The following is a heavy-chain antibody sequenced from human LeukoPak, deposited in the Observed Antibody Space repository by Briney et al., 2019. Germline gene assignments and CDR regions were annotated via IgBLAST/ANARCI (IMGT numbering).Heavy chain of an antibody. J-gene: IGHJ4*02. CDR3: ARDRHVVVTAIHLYYFDY. D-gene: IGHD2-21*02. V-gene: IGHV1-2*02. CDR2: INPNSGGT. Sequence: ASVKVSRKASVYTFTGYYMDWVRQAPAQGLEWMGWINPNSGGTNYAQKFKGRVTMTRDTSISTAYMELSRLRSDDTAVYYCARDRHVVVTAIHLYYFDYWGQGTLVTVSS. CDR1: VYTFTGYY.